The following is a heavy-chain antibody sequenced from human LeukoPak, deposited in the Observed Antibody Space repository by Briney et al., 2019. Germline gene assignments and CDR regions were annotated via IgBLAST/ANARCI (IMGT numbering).Heavy chain of an antibody. CDR1: GYTFTSYG. CDR3: HLQWLVRGFDY. Sequence: ASVKVSCKASGYTFTSYGISWVRQAPGQGLEWMGWISAYNGNTNYAQKLQGRVTMTTDTSTSTAYMELRSLRSGDTAVYYCHLQWLVRGFDYWGQGTLVTVSS. CDR2: ISAYNGNT. D-gene: IGHD6-19*01. J-gene: IGHJ4*02. V-gene: IGHV1-18*01.